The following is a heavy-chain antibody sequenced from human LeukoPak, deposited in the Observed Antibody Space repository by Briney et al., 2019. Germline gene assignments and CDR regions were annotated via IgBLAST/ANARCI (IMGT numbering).Heavy chain of an antibody. CDR3: ARDGVRYCSGGSCYCHFDY. D-gene: IGHD2-15*01. Sequence: ASVKVSCKASGYTFTSYGISWVRQAPGQGLEWMGWISAYNGNTNYAQKLQGRVTMTTDTSTSTAYMERRSLRSDDTAVYYCARDGVRYCSGGSCYCHFDYWGQGTLVTVSS. CDR2: ISAYNGNT. V-gene: IGHV1-18*01. J-gene: IGHJ4*02. CDR1: GYTFTSYG.